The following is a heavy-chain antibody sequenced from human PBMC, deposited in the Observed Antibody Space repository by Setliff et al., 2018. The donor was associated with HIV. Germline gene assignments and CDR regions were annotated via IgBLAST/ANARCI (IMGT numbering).Heavy chain of an antibody. D-gene: IGHD3-3*01. CDR1: GYNFTSNG. CDR3: ARDQGFWSGFTYNYYMDV. CDR2: ISASKGNT. J-gene: IGHJ6*03. V-gene: IGHV1-18*01. Sequence: GASVKVSCKASGYNFTSNGISWVRQAPGQGLEWMGRISASKGNTKYTQDFQGRVTMTTDTSTSTVYMELRSLRSDDTAVYYCARDQGFWSGFTYNYYMDVWGKGTTVTV.